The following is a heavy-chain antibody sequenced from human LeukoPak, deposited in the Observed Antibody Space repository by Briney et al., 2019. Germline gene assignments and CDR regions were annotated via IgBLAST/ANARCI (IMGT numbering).Heavy chain of an antibody. CDR1: GFTFSSYS. V-gene: IGHV3-21*01. CDR2: ISSSSSYI. Sequence: PGGSLRLSCAASGFTFSSYSMNWVRQAPGKGLEWVSSISSSSSYIYYADSVKGRFTISRDNAKNSLYLQVNNLRAEDTAVYYCARTHCSSTSCYSHNWFDPWGQGTLVTVSS. J-gene: IGHJ5*02. D-gene: IGHD2-2*02. CDR3: ARTHCSSTSCYSHNWFDP.